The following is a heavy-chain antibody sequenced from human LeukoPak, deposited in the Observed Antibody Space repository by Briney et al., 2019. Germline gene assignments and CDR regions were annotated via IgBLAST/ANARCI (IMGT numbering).Heavy chain of an antibody. CDR3: ARHGDYYGSGSRY. Sequence: PSETLSLTCAVYGGSFSGYYWSWIRQPPGKGLEWIGEINYSGSTNYNPSLKSRVTISVDTSKNQFSLKLSSVTAADTAVDYCARHGDYYGSGSRYWGQGTLVTVSS. CDR1: GGSFSGYY. J-gene: IGHJ4*02. V-gene: IGHV4-34*01. CDR2: INYSGST. D-gene: IGHD3-10*01.